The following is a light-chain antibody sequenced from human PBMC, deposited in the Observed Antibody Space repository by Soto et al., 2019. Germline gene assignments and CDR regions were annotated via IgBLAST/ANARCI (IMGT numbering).Light chain of an antibody. CDR3: QQFNNYPVT. CDR1: QSVSSNH. Sequence: IVLTQSPGTLSLSPGERATLSCRASQSVSSNHLAWYQQKPGQAPRLLIYGASSRATGIPDRFSGSGSGTDFTLTISSLQPEDFATYYCQQFNNYPVTFGQGTRLEIK. CDR2: GAS. J-gene: IGKJ5*01. V-gene: IGKV3-20*01.